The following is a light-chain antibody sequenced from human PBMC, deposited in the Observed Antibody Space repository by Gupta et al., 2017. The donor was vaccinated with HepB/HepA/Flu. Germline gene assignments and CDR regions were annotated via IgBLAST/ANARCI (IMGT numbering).Light chain of an antibody. J-gene: IGKJ3*01. CDR2: AAS. CDR3: QQDCSSPLT. V-gene: IGKV3-20*01. Sequence: EIVLTQSPGTLSLSPGERATPTCRASQSVSSSYLTWYQQKPGQAPRLLIYAASSRTTGIPDRFSGSGSGTDFTLTISRLEPEDFAVYYCQQDCSSPLTFGHGTKVDIK. CDR1: QSVSSSY.